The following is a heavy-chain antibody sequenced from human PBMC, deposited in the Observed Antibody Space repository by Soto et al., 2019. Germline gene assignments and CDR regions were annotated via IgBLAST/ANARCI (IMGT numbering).Heavy chain of an antibody. V-gene: IGHV1-46*01. D-gene: IGHD5-18*01. CDR3: AKELGGYSYGYELDH. J-gene: IGHJ4*02. CDR1: GYTFTSYY. Sequence: ASVKVSCKASGYTFTSYYMHWVRQAPGQGLEWMGIINPSGGSTSYAQKFQGRVTMTRDTSTSTVYMELSSLRTEDTAFYYCAKELGGYSYGYELDHWGQGTLVTVSS. CDR2: INPSGGST.